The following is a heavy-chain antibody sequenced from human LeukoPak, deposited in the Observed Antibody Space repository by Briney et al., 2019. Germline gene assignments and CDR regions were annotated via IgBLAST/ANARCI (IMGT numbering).Heavy chain of an antibody. CDR2: IKQDGSIQ. CDR3: ATSYDSSGCD. Sequence: GGSLRLSCAASGFTFSNFWMAWVCQAPGKGLEWVANIKQDGSIQYYGDSVKGRFTISRDNARNSLYLQMNSLRAEDTALYYCATSYDSSGCDWGQGTLVTVSS. D-gene: IGHD3-22*01. V-gene: IGHV3-7*01. CDR1: GFTFSNFW. J-gene: IGHJ4*02.